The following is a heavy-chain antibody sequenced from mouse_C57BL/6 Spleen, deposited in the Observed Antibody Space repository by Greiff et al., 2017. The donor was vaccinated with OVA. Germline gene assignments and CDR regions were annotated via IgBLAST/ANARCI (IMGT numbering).Heavy chain of an antibody. CDR1: GFTFSDYG. V-gene: IGHV5-17*01. CDR3: AKGDFFMDY. J-gene: IGHJ4*01. Sequence: EVKLVESGGGLVKPGGSLKLSCAASGFTFSDYGMHWVRQAPEQGLEWVAYISRGSSTIYYADTLKGRFTISRDNAKNTLFLQMTSLRSEDTAMYYCAKGDFFMDYWGQGTSVTVSS. CDR2: ISRGSSTI.